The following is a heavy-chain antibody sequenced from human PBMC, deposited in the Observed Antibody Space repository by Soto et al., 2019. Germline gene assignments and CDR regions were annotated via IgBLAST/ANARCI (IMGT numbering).Heavy chain of an antibody. D-gene: IGHD5-12*01. CDR3: ARGPLRNWFAP. CDR1: GYTFTSYA. Sequence: QVQLVQSGAEVKKPGASVKVSCKASGYTFTSYAMHWVRQAPGQRLEWMGWINAGNGNTKYSQKFQGRVTIIKNTSASTAYMELSSLRSEDTAVYSCARGPLRNWFAPWGQGTLVIVSS. CDR2: INAGNGNT. J-gene: IGHJ5*02. V-gene: IGHV1-3*01.